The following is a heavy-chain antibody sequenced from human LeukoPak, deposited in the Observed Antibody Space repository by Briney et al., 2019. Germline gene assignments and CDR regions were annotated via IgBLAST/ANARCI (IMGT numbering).Heavy chain of an antibody. CDR1: GFTFSSYA. Sequence: GGSLRLSCAASGFTFSSYAMSWVRQAPGKGLEWVSAISGSGGSTYYADSVKGRFTISRDNSKNMVYLQMNSLRAEDTAVYYCARSLRVRGVPDYMDVWGKGTTVTISS. J-gene: IGHJ6*03. CDR3: ARSLRVRGVPDYMDV. D-gene: IGHD3-10*01. CDR2: ISGSGGST. V-gene: IGHV3-23*01.